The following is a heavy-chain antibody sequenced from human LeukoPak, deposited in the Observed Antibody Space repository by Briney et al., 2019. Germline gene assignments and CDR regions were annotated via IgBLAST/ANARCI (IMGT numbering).Heavy chain of an antibody. V-gene: IGHV4-39*01. Sequence: SETLSLTCTVSGGSISSRSYFWGWFRQPPGKGPEWIGSIYYSGSTYYNPSLKSRVTISVDTSKNQFSLKLSSVTAADTAVYYCARFNGGSSLTFDYWGQGTLVTVPS. CDR3: ARFNGGSSLTFDY. CDR2: IYYSGST. J-gene: IGHJ4*02. CDR1: GGSISSRSYF. D-gene: IGHD1-26*01.